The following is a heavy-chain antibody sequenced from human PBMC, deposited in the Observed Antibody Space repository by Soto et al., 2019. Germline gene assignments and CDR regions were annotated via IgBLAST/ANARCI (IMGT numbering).Heavy chain of an antibody. D-gene: IGHD6-6*01. J-gene: IGHJ4*02. Sequence: QVQLVQSGAAVKKPGASVKVSCKASGYTFTSYGISWVRQAPGQGLEWMGWISAYNGNTNYAQKLQGRVTMATDTATSTAHMELRSLRADDTAVYYCARDIAARGIFDYWCQGTLVTVSS. CDR2: ISAYNGNT. V-gene: IGHV1-18*04. CDR3: ARDIAARGIFDY. CDR1: GYTFTSYG.